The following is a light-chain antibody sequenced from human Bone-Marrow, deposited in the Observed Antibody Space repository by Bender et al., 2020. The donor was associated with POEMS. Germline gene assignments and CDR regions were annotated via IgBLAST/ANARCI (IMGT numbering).Light chain of an antibody. V-gene: IGLV6-57*01. Sequence: NFMLTQPHSVSESPGKTVTILCTRSSGSIASKYVQWYQQRPGSYPTTVIYEDDHRFSGVPDRFSGSIDSSSNSASLTISGLKIEDEADYYCQSHDGNNVIFGGATKLT. CDR2: EDD. CDR1: SGSIASKY. J-gene: IGLJ2*01. CDR3: QSHDGNNVI.